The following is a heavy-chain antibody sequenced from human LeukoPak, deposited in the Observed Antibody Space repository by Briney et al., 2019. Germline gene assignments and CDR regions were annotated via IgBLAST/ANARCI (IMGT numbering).Heavy chain of an antibody. CDR3: ARRIVVVVAATMVNWFDP. CDR1: GFTFSDYY. D-gene: IGHD2-15*01. V-gene: IGHV3-11*01. CDR2: ISSSGSTI. Sequence: GGSLRHSCAASGFTFSDYYMSWIRQAPGKGLEWVSYISSSGSTIYYADSVKGRFTISRDNAKNSLYLQMNSLRAEDTAVYYCARRIVVVVAATMVNWFDPWGQGTLVTVSS. J-gene: IGHJ5*02.